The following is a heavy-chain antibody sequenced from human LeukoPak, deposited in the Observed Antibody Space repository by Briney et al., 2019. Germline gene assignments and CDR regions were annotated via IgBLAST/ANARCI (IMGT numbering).Heavy chain of an antibody. Sequence: GGSLRLSCAASGFTFSSHSMNWVRQAPGKGLEWVSYISSSSSTIYYADSVKGRFTISRDNAKNSLYLQMNSLRAEDTAVYYCARGAYYYEDWGQGTLITVSP. J-gene: IGHJ4*02. CDR1: GFTFSSHS. CDR3: ARGAYYYED. V-gene: IGHV3-48*01. D-gene: IGHD3-22*01. CDR2: ISSSSSTI.